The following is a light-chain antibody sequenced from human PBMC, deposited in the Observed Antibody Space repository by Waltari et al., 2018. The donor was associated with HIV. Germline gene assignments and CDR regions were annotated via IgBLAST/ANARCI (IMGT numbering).Light chain of an antibody. V-gene: IGLV2-23*02. Sequence: QSALTQPASVSGSPGPSITIPCPGTSSAGGSYNHVSWDQHPPGKAPKLMIFEVTKRPSGVSNRFSGSKSGNTASLTISGLQADDEADYYCCSYAGSSAFVFGTGTKVTVL. CDR3: CSYAGSSAFV. CDR1: SSAGGSYNH. CDR2: EVT. J-gene: IGLJ1*01.